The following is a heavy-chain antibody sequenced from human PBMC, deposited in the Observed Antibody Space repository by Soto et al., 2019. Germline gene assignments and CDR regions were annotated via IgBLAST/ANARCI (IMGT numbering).Heavy chain of an antibody. CDR1: GGSINTYY. J-gene: IGHJ6*02. D-gene: IGHD6-25*01. V-gene: IGHV4-59*01. Sequence: SSETLSLTCTVSGGSINTYYWTWIRQPPGKGLEWIGYIYYSGGTNYHPSLKSRVTISVDTSKNQFSLKLSSVTAADTAMYYCARDPRGGGLDGMDVWGQGTTVTVS. CDR3: ARDPRGGGLDGMDV. CDR2: IYYSGGT.